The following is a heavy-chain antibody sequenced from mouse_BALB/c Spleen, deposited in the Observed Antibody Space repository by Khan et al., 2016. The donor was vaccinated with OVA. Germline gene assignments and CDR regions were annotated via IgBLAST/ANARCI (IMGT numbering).Heavy chain of an antibody. D-gene: IGHD2-14*01. V-gene: IGHV2-2*01. CDR2: IWSDGPT. Sequence: QVQLKQSGPGLVLPSQSLSITCTVSGFSLTTYGIHWVRQSPGKGLEWLGVIWSDGPTDFNAAFISRMSISKDNSKSQVFFKVNSLQPDDTAMYYCARNSYMYDFTYWGQGTLVTVSA. CDR3: ARNSYMYDFTY. J-gene: IGHJ3*01. CDR1: GFSLTTYG.